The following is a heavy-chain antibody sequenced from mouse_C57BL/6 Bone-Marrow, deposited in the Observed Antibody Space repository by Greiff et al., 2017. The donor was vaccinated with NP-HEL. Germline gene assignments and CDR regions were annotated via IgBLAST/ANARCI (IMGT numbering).Heavy chain of an antibody. CDR1: GFTFSSYA. CDR2: ISSGGGYT. V-gene: IGHV5-9-1*02. Sequence: EVKLMESGAGLVKPGGSLKLSCAASGFTFSSYAMSWVRQTPEKRLEWVAYISSGGGYTYYADTVKGRFTISRDNARNTLYLQMSSLKSEDTAVYYCTSDRRTTQALWFAYWGQGTLVTVSA. J-gene: IGHJ3*01. D-gene: IGHD3-2*02. CDR3: TSDRRTTQALWFAY.